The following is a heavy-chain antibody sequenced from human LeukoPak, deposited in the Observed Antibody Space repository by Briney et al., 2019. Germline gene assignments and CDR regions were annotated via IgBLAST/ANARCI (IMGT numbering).Heavy chain of an antibody. CDR2: IRYDGSNK. Sequence: GGSLRLSCAASGFTFSSYGMHWVRQAPGKGLEWVAFIRYDGSNKYYADSVKGRFTISRDNSKNTLYLQMNSLRAEDTALYYCARVMSVTTPAFNYWGQGTLVTVSS. CDR3: ARVMSVTTPAFNY. J-gene: IGHJ4*02. V-gene: IGHV3-30*02. D-gene: IGHD4-11*01. CDR1: GFTFSSYG.